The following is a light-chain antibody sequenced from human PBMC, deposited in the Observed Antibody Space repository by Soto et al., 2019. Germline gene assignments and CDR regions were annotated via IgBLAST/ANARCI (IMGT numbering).Light chain of an antibody. CDR3: CSYVGSYTFV. CDR2: DVS. J-gene: IGLJ1*01. Sequence: QSALTQPRSVSGSPGQSVTISCTGTSSDVGGYNYDSWYQQHPGKPPKLMIYDVSKRPSGVPDRFSGSKSGNTASLTISGLQAEDVAVYYGCSYVGSYTFVFGAGTKLTVL. V-gene: IGLV2-11*01. CDR1: SSDVGGYNY.